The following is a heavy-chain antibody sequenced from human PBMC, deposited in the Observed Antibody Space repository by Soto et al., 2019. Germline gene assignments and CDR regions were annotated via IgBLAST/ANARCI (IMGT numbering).Heavy chain of an antibody. J-gene: IGHJ4*02. Sequence: QITLKESGPTLVKPTQTLTLTCTFSGFSLTASGEGVAWIRQPPGKALEWLALIFWNGDKFYSSSLKSRLTITNHTSKNPVVLTMTNTDPVDAATYYWALRVIGPATPQVAYLGQGPLVNVSS. CDR2: IFWNGDK. V-gene: IGHV2-5*01. D-gene: IGHD2-15*01. CDR3: ALRVIGPATPQVAY. CDR1: GFSLTASGEG.